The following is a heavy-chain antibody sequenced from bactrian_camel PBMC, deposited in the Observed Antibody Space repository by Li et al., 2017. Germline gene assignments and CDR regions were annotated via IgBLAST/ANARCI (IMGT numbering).Heavy chain of an antibody. V-gene: IGHV3S6*01. CDR2: IDDDGTV. Sequence: HVQLVESGGGSVQAGESLRLSCAVSRTTPSNRYCIAWFRQAPGREREGVASIDDDGTVDYADSVKGRFTVSLDSRKNTLSLQMDSLKPEDTAMYYCAALRRVPTFTRSDLSQLPLGYKGQGTQVTVS. CDR1: RTTPSNRYC. CDR3: AALRRVPTFTRSDLSQLPLGY. J-gene: IGHJ6*01.